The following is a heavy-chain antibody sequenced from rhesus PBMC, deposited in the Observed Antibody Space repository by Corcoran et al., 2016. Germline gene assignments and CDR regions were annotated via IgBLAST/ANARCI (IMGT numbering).Heavy chain of an antibody. CDR2: IDGGSGST. V-gene: IGHV4-143*01. CDR1: GGSISDYYY. CDR3: ARLLGSDV. D-gene: IGHD3-9*01. Sequence: QVQLQESGPGLVKPSETLSLTCAVYGGSISDYYYWSWIRQPPGQGLEWIGQIDGGSGSTSYNPSLKSRVTVSKDTSKNQFSLKLSSVTAADTAVYYCARLLGSDVWGPGVLVTVSS. J-gene: IGHJ5-1*01.